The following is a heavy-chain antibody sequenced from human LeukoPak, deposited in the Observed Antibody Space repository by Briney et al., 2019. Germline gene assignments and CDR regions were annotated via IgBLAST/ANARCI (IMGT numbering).Heavy chain of an antibody. Sequence: GGSLRLSCAASGFTFSSYAMHWVRQAPGKGLEWVAVISYDGSNKYYADSVKGRFTISRGNSKNTLYLQMNSLRAEDTAVYYCARENPIGYDSSGYFNYWGQGTLVTVSS. V-gene: IGHV3-30-3*01. J-gene: IGHJ4*02. D-gene: IGHD3-22*01. CDR3: ARENPIGYDSSGYFNY. CDR2: ISYDGSNK. CDR1: GFTFSSYA.